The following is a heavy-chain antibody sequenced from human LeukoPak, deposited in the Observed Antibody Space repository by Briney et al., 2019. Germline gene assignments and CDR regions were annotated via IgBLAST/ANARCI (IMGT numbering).Heavy chain of an antibody. CDR1: GGSISSSNW. D-gene: IGHD6-19*01. J-gene: IGHJ4*02. CDR2: IYHSGST. Sequence: SGTLSLTCAVSGGSISSSNWWSWVRLPPGKGLEWIGEIYHSGSTNYNPSLKSRVTISVDKSKNQFSLKLSSVTAADTAVYYCARIAVAGSGWYYFDYWGQGTLVTVSS. CDR3: ARIAVAGSGWYYFDY. V-gene: IGHV4-4*02.